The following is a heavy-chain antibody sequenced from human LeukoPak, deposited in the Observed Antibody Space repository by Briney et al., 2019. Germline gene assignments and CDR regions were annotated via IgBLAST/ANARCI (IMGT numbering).Heavy chain of an antibody. CDR2: IKQDGSEK. Sequence: PGGSLRLSCAASGFTFSSYWMSWVRQAPGKGLEWVANIKQDGSEKYYVDSVKGRFTISRDNAKNSLYLQMNSLRAEDTAVYYCARPRTHPIYDFWSGYYANYYYYYMDVWGKGTTVTVSS. V-gene: IGHV3-7*01. J-gene: IGHJ6*03. CDR3: ARPRTHPIYDFWSGYYANYYYYYMDV. D-gene: IGHD3-3*01. CDR1: GFTFSSYW.